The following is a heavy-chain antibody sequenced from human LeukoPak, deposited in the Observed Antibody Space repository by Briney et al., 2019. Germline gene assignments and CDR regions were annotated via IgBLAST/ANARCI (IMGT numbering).Heavy chain of an antibody. CDR3: AKAPTYCGGDCYGGFDY. D-gene: IGHD2-21*02. Sequence: GGSLRLSCAASGFTFTSYWMSWVRQAPGKGLEWVANIKQDGSEKFYVDSVKGRFTISRDNSKNTLYLQMNSLRAEDTAVYYCAKAPTYCGGDCYGGFDYWGQGTLVTVSS. J-gene: IGHJ4*02. V-gene: IGHV3-7*01. CDR1: GFTFTSYW. CDR2: IKQDGSEK.